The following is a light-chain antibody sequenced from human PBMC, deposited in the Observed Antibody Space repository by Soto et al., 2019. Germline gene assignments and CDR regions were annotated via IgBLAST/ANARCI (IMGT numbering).Light chain of an antibody. CDR1: QRVLHSSNTNNY. V-gene: IGKV4-1*01. Sequence: DIAMPQSPDSLAVSLDERATINCKSSQRVLHSSNTNNYFAWYQKKPGQPPKLLISWASTREAGVPDRFSGSGSGTDYTLTISSLQAEDVAVYYCHQYYSAPLAVGGGTMVEI. J-gene: IGKJ4*01. CDR2: WAS. CDR3: HQYYSAPLA.